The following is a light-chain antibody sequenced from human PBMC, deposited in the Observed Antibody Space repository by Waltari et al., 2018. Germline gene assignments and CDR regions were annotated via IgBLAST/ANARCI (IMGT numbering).Light chain of an antibody. CDR3: QQTNSFPRT. J-gene: IGKJ1*01. CDR2: AAS. V-gene: IGKV1-12*01. CDR1: QSITNW. Sequence: DIQMTQSPSFVSASVGARVTITCRASQSITNWLAWYPQKPGKAPTFLIYAASSLESGVPSRFGGSGSGTDFTLTISSLQPEDFATYYCQQTNSFPRTFGQGTKVEIK.